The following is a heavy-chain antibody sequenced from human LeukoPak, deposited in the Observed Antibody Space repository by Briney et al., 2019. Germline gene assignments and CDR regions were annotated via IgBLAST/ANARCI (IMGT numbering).Heavy chain of an antibody. Sequence: ASVKVSCKASGYTFTGHYMHWVRQAPGQGLEWMGWINPNRGGTKYAQKFHGRVFMTRDTSISTAYMELSRLTSDDTAVYYCARDSPEGIQIWGQGALVTVSS. CDR3: ARDSPEGIQI. J-gene: IGHJ4*02. CDR1: GYTFTGHY. CDR2: INPNRGGT. V-gene: IGHV1-2*02. D-gene: IGHD1-14*01.